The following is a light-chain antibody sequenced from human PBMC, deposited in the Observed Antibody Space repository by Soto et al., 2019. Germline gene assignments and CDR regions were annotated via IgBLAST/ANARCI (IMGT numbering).Light chain of an antibody. CDR3: WQLCTYSRA. CDR1: QDVSRY. Sequence: DTLLTQSPSFLSASVGDSVTITCRASQDVSRYLGWYQQKPGKAPKLLISAASTLRTGVPSRFSGSGSGTEFFLPISSLQPEDFATYYCWQLCTYSRAFGGGTKVEI. V-gene: IGKV1-9*01. J-gene: IGKJ4*02. CDR2: AAS.